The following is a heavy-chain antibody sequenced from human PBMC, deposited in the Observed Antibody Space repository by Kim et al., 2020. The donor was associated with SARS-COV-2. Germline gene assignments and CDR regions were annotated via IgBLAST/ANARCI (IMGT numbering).Heavy chain of an antibody. V-gene: IGHV4-59*01. J-gene: IGHJ4*02. CDR3: ARKRADSSGFIDS. D-gene: IGHD3-22*01. CDR1: GAAFDDYY. Sequence: SETLSLTCTVSGAAFDDYYWSWIRQPPGKGLEWFGYIHYIGKDNYNPSLKSRVTISLDGSKNQFSLKLNSVTAADSAVYYCARKRADSSGFIDSWGQGTLVTVSS. CDR2: IHYIGKD.